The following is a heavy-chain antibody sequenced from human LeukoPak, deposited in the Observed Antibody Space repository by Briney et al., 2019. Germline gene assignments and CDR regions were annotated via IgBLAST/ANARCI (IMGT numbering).Heavy chain of an antibody. Sequence: GGSLRLSCAASGFTFSSYAMMWVRQAPGKGLEWVSYISSSSSTIYYADSVKGRFTISRDDAKNSLFLQMNSLRDEDTAVYYCARDCSGGSCYLDYWGQGTLVTVSS. CDR3: ARDCSGGSCYLDY. J-gene: IGHJ4*02. CDR1: GFTFSSYA. CDR2: ISSSSSTI. D-gene: IGHD2-15*01. V-gene: IGHV3-48*02.